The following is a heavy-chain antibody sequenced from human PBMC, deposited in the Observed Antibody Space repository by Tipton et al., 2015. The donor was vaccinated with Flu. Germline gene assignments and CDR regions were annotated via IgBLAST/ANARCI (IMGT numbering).Heavy chain of an antibody. D-gene: IGHD2-2*01. Sequence: TLSLTCIVSGDSISSTIYYWGWIRQPPGKGLEWIGHIYHSGSTYYSPSLKSRVTISIDRSKNQVSLNLKSVTVADTAVYFCARVGGSSATYGMDVWGQGTTVAVSS. CDR2: IYHSGST. CDR1: GDSISSTIYY. CDR3: ARVGGSSATYGMDV. J-gene: IGHJ6*02. V-gene: IGHV4-30-2*01.